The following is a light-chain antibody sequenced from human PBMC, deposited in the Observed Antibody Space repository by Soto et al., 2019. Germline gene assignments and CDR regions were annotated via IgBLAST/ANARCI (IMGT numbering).Light chain of an antibody. CDR1: QNVDTF. CDR2: DAS. J-gene: IGKJ4*01. Sequence: DIVLTQSPGTLSLSPGERASLSCRASQNVDTFLAWYQQSPGQAPRLLMYDASHRAAGIPARFSGSGSGTDFTLTITSLEPEDVAVYYCQQRYNWPLTFGAGTRVEI. V-gene: IGKV3-11*01. CDR3: QQRYNWPLT.